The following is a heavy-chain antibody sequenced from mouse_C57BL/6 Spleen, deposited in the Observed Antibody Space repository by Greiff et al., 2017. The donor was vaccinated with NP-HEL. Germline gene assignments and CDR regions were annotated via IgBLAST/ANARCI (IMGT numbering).Heavy chain of an antibody. CDR3: ARMRDYYGSRDWYLDV. CDR1: GFSLSTFGMG. Sequence: QVTLKVSGPGILQPSQTLSLTCSFSGFSLSTFGMGVGWICQPSGKGLEWLAHIWWDDDKYYNPALKSRLTISKDTSKNQVFLKIANVDTADTATYYCARMRDYYGSRDWYLDVWGTGTTVTVSS. D-gene: IGHD1-1*01. V-gene: IGHV8-8*01. J-gene: IGHJ1*03. CDR2: IWWDDDK.